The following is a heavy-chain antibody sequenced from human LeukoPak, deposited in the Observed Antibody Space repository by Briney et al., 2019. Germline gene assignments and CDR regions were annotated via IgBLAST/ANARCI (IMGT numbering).Heavy chain of an antibody. CDR2: MKQDGSEK. V-gene: IGHV3-7*01. CDR3: ARVCSGGSCYPLGDAFDI. D-gene: IGHD2-15*01. J-gene: IGHJ3*02. CDR1: GFTFSSYW. Sequence: GGSLRLSCAASGFTFSSYWMSWVRQAPGKGLEWVANMKQDGSEKYYVDSVKGRFTISRDNAKNSLYLQMNSLRAEDTAVYYCARVCSGGSCYPLGDAFDIWGQGTMVTVSS.